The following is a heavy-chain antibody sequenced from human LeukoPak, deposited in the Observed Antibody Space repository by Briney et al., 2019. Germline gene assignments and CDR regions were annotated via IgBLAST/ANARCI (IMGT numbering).Heavy chain of an antibody. V-gene: IGHV3-53*01. J-gene: IGHJ4*02. Sequence: PGGSLGLSCAASGFTVSSNYMSWVRQAPGKGLEWVSVIYSGGSTYYADSVKGRFTISRDNSKNTLYLQMNSLRAEDTAVYYCASQYYYDSSGYYDYWGQGTLVTVSS. CDR3: ASQYYYDSSGYYDY. CDR2: IYSGGST. CDR1: GFTVSSNY. D-gene: IGHD3-22*01.